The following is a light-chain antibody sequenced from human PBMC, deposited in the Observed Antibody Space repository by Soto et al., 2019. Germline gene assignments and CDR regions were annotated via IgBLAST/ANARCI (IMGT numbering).Light chain of an antibody. J-gene: IGKJ1*01. V-gene: IGKV1-8*01. CDR1: QGISSY. CDR3: QQYYSYRT. CDR2: AAS. Sequence: AIRMTQSPSSFSASTGDRVTITCRASQGISSYLAWYQQQPGKAPKLLMYAASTLQSGVPSRFSDSGSGTDFTLTISCLQSEDFATYYCQQYYSYRTFGQGTKVDIK.